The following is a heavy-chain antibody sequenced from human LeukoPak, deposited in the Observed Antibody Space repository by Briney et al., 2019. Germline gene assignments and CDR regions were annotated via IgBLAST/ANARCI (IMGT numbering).Heavy chain of an antibody. CDR3: AKDLYGSDWYNYFDP. Sequence: GGSLRLSCAVSGITFSRYWMSWVRQAPGKGPEWVANIKYDGSEKFYVDSVRGRFTISRDNAKYSLYLQMDSLRAEDTAVYHCAKDLYGSDWYNYFDPRGQGALVTVSS. CDR2: IKYDGSEK. V-gene: IGHV3-7*01. D-gene: IGHD6-19*01. CDR1: GITFSRYW. J-gene: IGHJ5*02.